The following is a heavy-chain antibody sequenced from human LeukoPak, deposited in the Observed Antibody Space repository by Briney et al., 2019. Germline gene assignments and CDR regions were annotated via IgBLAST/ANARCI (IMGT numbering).Heavy chain of an antibody. CDR1: GYTFTNYD. J-gene: IGHJ6*02. V-gene: IGHV1-8*01. CDR3: ARGRTTLVRTIGGMDV. CDR2: MNPHSDNT. D-gene: IGHD3-10*01. Sequence: GASVKVSCKASGYTFTNYDTHWVRQATGQGLEWMGWMNPHSDNTAYAQKFQGRVTMTRNTSISTAYMELTSLRSEDTAVYYCARGRTTLVRTIGGMDVWGQGTTVTVSS.